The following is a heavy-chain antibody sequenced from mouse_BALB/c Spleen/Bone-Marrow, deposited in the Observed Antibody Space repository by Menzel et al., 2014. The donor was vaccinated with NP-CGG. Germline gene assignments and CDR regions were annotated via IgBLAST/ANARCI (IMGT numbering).Heavy chain of an antibody. J-gene: IGHJ4*01. V-gene: IGHV2-9*02. Sequence: QVHVKQSGPGLVAPSQSLSITCTVSGFSLISYGVHWVRQPPGKGLEWLGVIWAGGSTNYNSALMSRLSISKDNSKSQVFLKMNSLQTDDTAMYCCARSSSPYYYAMDYWGQGTSVTVSS. CDR3: ARSSSPYYYAMDY. CDR1: GFSLISYG. CDR2: IWAGGST. D-gene: IGHD1-1*01.